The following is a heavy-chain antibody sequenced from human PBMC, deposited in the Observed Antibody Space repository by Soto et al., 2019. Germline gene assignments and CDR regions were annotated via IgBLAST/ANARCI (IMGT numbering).Heavy chain of an antibody. CDR1: GFSFSDST. Sequence: GGSLRLSCVASGFSFSDSTMHWVRQASGKGLEWVGRVRNKANTYATAYGTSVMGRFTISRDDSKNTTYLQMSSLKSEDTAVYYCARSPPGGMMGFGLVIAHQDFFDYWGQGALVTVSS. J-gene: IGHJ4*02. CDR2: VRNKANTYAT. V-gene: IGHV3-73*01. CDR3: ARSPPGGMMGFGLVIAHQDFFDY. D-gene: IGHD3-3*01.